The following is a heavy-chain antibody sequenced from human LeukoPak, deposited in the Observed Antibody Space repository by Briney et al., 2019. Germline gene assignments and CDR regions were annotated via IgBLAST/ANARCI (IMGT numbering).Heavy chain of an antibody. CDR3: VKGRRYYGSGSYDDFDY. J-gene: IGHJ4*02. CDR1: GLTFSSYA. D-gene: IGHD3-10*01. V-gene: IGHV3-64D*06. Sequence: GSLRLSCSASGLTFSSYAMHWVRQAPGRGLEYVSAIGSNGGSTYYADSVKGRFTISRDNSKNTLYLQMSSLRAEDTAVYYCVKGRRYYGSGSYDDFDYWGQGTLVTVSS. CDR2: IGSNGGST.